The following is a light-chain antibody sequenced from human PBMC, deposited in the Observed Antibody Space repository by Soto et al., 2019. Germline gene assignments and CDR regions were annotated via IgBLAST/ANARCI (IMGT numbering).Light chain of an antibody. CDR3: QQYGSSSWT. CDR1: QSVSTSY. V-gene: IGKV3-20*01. J-gene: IGKJ1*01. CDR2: GAS. Sequence: EIGLSQSPGTLSLSPGDRATLSCRASQSVSTSYLAWYQQNFGQAPRLLIYGASSRATGIPDRFSGSGYGTDFTLTISRLEPEDYAVYYCQQYGSSSWTVGQGTKV.